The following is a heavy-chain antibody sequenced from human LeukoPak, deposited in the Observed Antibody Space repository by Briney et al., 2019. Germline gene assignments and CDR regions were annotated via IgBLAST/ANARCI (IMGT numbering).Heavy chain of an antibody. Sequence: GASVKVSCKASGYTFTSYDINWVRQATGQGLEWMGWMNPNSGNTGYAQKFQGRVTMTRNTSISTAYMELSSLRSEDTAVYYCAKVAIKSTTVTTFGYWGQGTLVTVSS. J-gene: IGHJ4*02. V-gene: IGHV1-8*01. CDR1: GYTFTSYD. D-gene: IGHD4-17*01. CDR3: AKVAIKSTTVTTFGY. CDR2: MNPNSGNT.